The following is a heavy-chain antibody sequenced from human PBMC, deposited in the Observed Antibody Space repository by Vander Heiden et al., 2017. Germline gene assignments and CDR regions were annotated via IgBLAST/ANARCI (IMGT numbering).Heavy chain of an antibody. J-gene: IGHJ5*02. V-gene: IGHV3-74*01. CDR1: GFTFSTSW. Sequence: AHLVESGGGLVHHRGSLILPCAASGFTFSTSWLRWVRQAPAEGLVWVSRINSAGGATYADSVRGSFTISRDNAKNTLYLQMNSLRAEDTAIYYCARDENVWRLDAWSQGTLLTVS. CDR3: ARDENVWRLDA. D-gene: IGHD2-8*01. CDR2: INSAGGAT.